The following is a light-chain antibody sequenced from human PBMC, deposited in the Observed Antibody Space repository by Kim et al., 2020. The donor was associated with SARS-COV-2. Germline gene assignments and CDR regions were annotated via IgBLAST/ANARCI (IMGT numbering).Light chain of an antibody. V-gene: IGLV2-14*01. CDR1: SSDVGVYNY. CDR2: DVS. CDR3: SSYTSSSTYV. Sequence: QSALTQPASVSGSPGQSITISCTGTSSDVGVYNYVSWYQQHPGKAPKLMIYDVSKRPSGVSNRFSGSKSGNTASLTISGLQAEDEADYYGSSYTSSSTYVFGSGTKV. J-gene: IGLJ1*01.